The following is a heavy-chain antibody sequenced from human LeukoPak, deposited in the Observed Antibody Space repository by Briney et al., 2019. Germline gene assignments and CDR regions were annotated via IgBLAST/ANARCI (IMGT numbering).Heavy chain of an antibody. J-gene: IGHJ4*02. CDR2: IYSGGST. CDR3: ARGGNGPFDY. D-gene: IGHD2-8*01. Sequence: GGSLRLSCAASGFTVSNSYMSWVRQAPGRGLGWVSIIYSGGSTYYADSVKGRFTVSRDNSKNTLYLQMNTLRAEDTGVYYCARGGNGPFDYWGQGTLVTVSS. V-gene: IGHV3-53*01. CDR1: GFTVSNSY.